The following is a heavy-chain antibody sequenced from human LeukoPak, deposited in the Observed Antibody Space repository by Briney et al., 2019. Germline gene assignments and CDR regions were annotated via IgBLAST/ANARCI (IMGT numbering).Heavy chain of an antibody. CDR3: ARETLGVTAFDI. J-gene: IGHJ3*02. CDR1: GFIFSDYY. Sequence: GGSLRLSCAASGFIFSDYYINWIRQAPGKGLVWLSYISNSGDIISYADSVKGRFTISRDNAKNSLYLQMNSLRAEDTAVYYCARETLGVTAFDIWGQGTMVTVSS. D-gene: IGHD2-21*02. V-gene: IGHV3-11*01. CDR2: ISNSGDII.